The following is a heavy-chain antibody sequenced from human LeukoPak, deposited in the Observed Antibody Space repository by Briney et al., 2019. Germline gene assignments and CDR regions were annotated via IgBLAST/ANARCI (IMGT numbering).Heavy chain of an antibody. D-gene: IGHD2-15*01. Sequence: GGSLRLSCAASGFTFSSYAMSWVRQAPGKGLECISGFSGSGGSTYYADSVKGRFTISRDNARNSLYLQMNSLRAEDTAVYYCARDGLAAATLHWCFDLWGRGTLVTVSS. CDR2: FSGSGGST. V-gene: IGHV3-23*01. CDR1: GFTFSSYA. J-gene: IGHJ2*01. CDR3: ARDGLAAATLHWCFDL.